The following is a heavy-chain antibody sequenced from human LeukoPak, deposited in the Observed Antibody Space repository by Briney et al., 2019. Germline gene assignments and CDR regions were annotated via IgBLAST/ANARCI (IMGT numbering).Heavy chain of an antibody. CDR1: GGTFSSFA. D-gene: IGHD4-23*01. CDR3: ARGWLAETTVVTPYNY. J-gene: IGHJ4*02. CDR2: IIPLFGAA. Sequence: SVKVSCKASGGTFSSFAINWVRQAPGQGLEWMGGIIPLFGAAKYAQKFQGRVTVTAVESMSTAYMELSSLRSEDTAVYYCARGWLAETTVVTPYNYWGQGTLVTVSS. V-gene: IGHV1-69*13.